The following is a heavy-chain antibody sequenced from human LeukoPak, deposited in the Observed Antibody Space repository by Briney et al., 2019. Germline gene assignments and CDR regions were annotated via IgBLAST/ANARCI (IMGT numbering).Heavy chain of an antibody. Sequence: SVKVSCKASGGTFSSYAISWVRQAPGQGLEWMGRIIPIFGTANYAQKFQGRVTITTDESTSTAYMELSSLRSEDTAVYYCARGLPLGYCSSTSCREFDPWGQGTLVTVSS. CDR1: GGTFSSYA. J-gene: IGHJ5*02. V-gene: IGHV1-69*05. CDR3: ARGLPLGYCSSTSCREFDP. D-gene: IGHD2-2*01. CDR2: IIPIFGTA.